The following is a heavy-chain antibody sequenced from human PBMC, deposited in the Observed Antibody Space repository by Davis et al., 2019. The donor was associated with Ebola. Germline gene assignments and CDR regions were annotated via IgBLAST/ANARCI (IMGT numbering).Heavy chain of an antibody. V-gene: IGHV3-30*03. CDR3: ARSADSQWLVPSLY. CDR1: GFTFSSYG. J-gene: IGHJ4*02. Sequence: PGGSLRLSCAASGFTFSSYGIHWVRQAPGKGLEWVAVISYNGGNLYYADSVKGRFTISRDSSQNTVYLQMNSLRAEDTAVYYCARSADSQWLVPSLYWGQGTLVTVSS. D-gene: IGHD6-19*01. CDR2: ISYNGGNL.